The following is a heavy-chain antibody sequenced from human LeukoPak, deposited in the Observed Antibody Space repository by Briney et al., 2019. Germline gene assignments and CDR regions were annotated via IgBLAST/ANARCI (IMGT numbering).Heavy chain of an antibody. CDR1: GFTFSSYG. D-gene: IGHD3-10*01. CDR2: ISYDGSNN. Sequence: GGSLRLSCAASGFTFSSYGMHWVRQAPGKGLEWVAVISYDGSNNYYGDSVKGRFTISRDNAKNTLYLQMNSLRVEDTAVYYCARTGSGSYYNYWGQGTLVTVSS. J-gene: IGHJ4*02. CDR3: ARTGSGSYYNY. V-gene: IGHV3-30*03.